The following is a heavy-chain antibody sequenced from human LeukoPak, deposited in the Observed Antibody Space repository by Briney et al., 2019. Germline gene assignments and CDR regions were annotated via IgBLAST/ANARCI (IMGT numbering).Heavy chain of an antibody. V-gene: IGHV4-59*01. CDR1: GGSISHYY. CDR2: IYYSGST. J-gene: IGHJ4*02. D-gene: IGHD3-22*01. Sequence: SETLSLTCTVSGGSISHYYWSWIRQPPGKGLEWIGYIYYSGSTNYIPSLKSRVTISVDTSKNQFSLKLSSVTAADTAVYYCARDQGYYDSSGWYDYWGQGTLVTVSS. CDR3: ARDQGYYDSSGWYDY.